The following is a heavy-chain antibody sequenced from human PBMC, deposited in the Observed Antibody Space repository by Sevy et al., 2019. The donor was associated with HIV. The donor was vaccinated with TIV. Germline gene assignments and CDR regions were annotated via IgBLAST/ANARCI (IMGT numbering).Heavy chain of an antibody. CDR3: ARDEQTYGDYDYFYY. Sequence: GGSLRLSCAASGFTFSTYSMNWVRQAPGKGLEWVSYISSSSRTIFYADSVKGRFTISRDNAKKSLYLQMDSLTAEDTAVYYCARDEQTYGDYDYFYYWGQGTLVTVSS. V-gene: IGHV3-48*01. CDR2: ISSSSRTI. CDR1: GFTFSTYS. D-gene: IGHD4-17*01. J-gene: IGHJ4*02.